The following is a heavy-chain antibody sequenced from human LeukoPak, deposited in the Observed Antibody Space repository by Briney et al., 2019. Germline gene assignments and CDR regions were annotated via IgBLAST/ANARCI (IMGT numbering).Heavy chain of an antibody. CDR3: ARGVTTNGYYYYFDV. Sequence: SETLSLTCTVSSGSFSSSNYYWDWIRQPPGKGLEWIGNIYYSGRTFYNPSLKSRVTISVDTSKNQFFLNLSSVTAADTAVYFCARGVTTNGYYYYFDVWGKGTMVTVSS. J-gene: IGHJ6*03. D-gene: IGHD4-17*01. V-gene: IGHV4-39*01. CDR2: IYYSGRT. CDR1: SGSFSSSNYY.